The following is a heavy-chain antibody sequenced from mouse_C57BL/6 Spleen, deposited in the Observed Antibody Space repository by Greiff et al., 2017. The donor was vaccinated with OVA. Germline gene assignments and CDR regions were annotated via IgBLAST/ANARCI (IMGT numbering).Heavy chain of an antibody. Sequence: QVQLQQPGAELVKPGASVKLSCKASGYTFTSYWMHWVKQRPGQGLEWIGMIHPNSGSTNYNEKFKSKATLTVDKSSSTAYMQLSSLTSEDSAVYYCARKGPYGNLDYWGQGTTLTVSS. CDR2: IHPNSGST. CDR3: ARKGPYGNLDY. J-gene: IGHJ2*01. V-gene: IGHV1-64*01. CDR1: GYTFTSYW. D-gene: IGHD1-1*01.